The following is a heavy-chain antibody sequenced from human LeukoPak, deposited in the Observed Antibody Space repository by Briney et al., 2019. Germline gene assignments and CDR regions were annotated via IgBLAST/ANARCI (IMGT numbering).Heavy chain of an antibody. D-gene: IGHD3-22*01. CDR2: IYYSGST. Sequence: KPSQTLSLTCTVSGGSISSGDYYWSWIRQPPGKGLEWIGYIYYSGSTYYNPSLKSRVTISVETSKNQFSLKLSSVTAAATAVYYCARADYDSSGYYLGDAFDIWGQGTMVTVSS. J-gene: IGHJ3*02. CDR1: GGSISSGDYY. V-gene: IGHV4-30-4*08. CDR3: ARADYDSSGYYLGDAFDI.